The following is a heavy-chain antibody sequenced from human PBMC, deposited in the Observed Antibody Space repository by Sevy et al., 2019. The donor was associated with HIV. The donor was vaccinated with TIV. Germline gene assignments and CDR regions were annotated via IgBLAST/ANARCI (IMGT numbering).Heavy chain of an antibody. J-gene: IGHJ3*01. CDR2: LSGSGGPT. CDR1: GFTFFSHV. V-gene: IGHV3-23*01. D-gene: IGHD6-13*01. CDR3: ATGTTDSSISWVFDV. Sequence: GGSLRLSCAASGFTFFSHVMSWVRQPPGKGLEWVSGLSGSGGPTYYADSVKGRFGISRDNSKNKLYLQMSSLRIEDTAVYYCATGTTDSSISWVFDVWGQGTMVTVSS.